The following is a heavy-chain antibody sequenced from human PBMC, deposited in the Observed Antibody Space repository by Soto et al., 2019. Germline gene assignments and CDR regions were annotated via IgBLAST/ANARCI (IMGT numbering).Heavy chain of an antibody. CDR1: GGSFRGHF. Sequence: PSETLSLTCAVYGGSFRGHFWSWIRQPPGKGLEGIGEFNYSGKTNYNPSLKSRVTISVDMFKNRFSLKLSSVTAVDTVVYYCARGIQITFGGVIVRGDYFDYWDQG. CDR2: FNYSGKT. CDR3: ARGIQITFGGVIVRGDYFDY. V-gene: IGHV4-34*01. J-gene: IGHJ4*02. D-gene: IGHD3-16*02.